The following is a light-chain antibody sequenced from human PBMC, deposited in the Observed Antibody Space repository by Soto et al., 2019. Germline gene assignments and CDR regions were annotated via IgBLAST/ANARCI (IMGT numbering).Light chain of an antibody. CDR1: SSDVGRYNY. CDR2: DVS. CDR3: SSFTSSSTFV. J-gene: IGLJ1*01. Sequence: QSALAQPASVSGSPGQSITISCTGTSSDVGRYNYVSWFQQHPGKAPKLMIYDVSNWPSGVSDRFSGSKSGNTASLTISGLQPDDEADYYCSSFTSSSTFVFRTGTKVTVL. V-gene: IGLV2-14*01.